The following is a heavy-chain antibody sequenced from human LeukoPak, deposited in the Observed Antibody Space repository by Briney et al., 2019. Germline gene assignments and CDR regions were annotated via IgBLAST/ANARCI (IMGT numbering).Heavy chain of an antibody. J-gene: IGHJ6*02. V-gene: IGHV4-59*01. D-gene: IGHD5-24*01. Sequence: SETLSLTCTVSGGSISSYYWSWIRQPPGKGLEWIGYIYYSGSTNYNPSLKSRVTISVDTSKNQFSLKLSSVTAADTAVYYCAREVYGYNWYYYYGMDVWGQGTTVTVSS. CDR3: AREVYGYNWYYYYGMDV. CDR1: GGSISSYY. CDR2: IYYSGST.